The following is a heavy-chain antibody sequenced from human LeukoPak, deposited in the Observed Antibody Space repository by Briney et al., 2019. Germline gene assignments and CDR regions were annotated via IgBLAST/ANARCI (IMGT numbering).Heavy chain of an antibody. V-gene: IGHV4-34*01. D-gene: IGHD3-3*01. CDR3: ARGPSTYYDFWSGYCLGCYYYMDV. CDR2: INHSGST. Sequence: SETLSLTCAVYGGSFSGYYWSWIRQPPGKGLEWIGEINHSGSTNYNPSLKSRVTISVDTSKNQFSLKLSSVTAADTAVYYCARGPSTYYDFWSGYCLGCYYYMDVWGKGTTVTVSS. J-gene: IGHJ6*03. CDR1: GGSFSGYY.